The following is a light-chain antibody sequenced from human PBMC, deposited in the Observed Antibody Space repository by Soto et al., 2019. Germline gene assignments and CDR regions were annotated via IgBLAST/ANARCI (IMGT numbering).Light chain of an antibody. CDR3: SSYTSSSNWV. J-gene: IGLJ3*02. Sequence: QSALTQPASVSGSPGQSITISCTGTSSDVGGYNYVSWYQQHPGKAPKLMIYDVSNRPSGVSNRFSGSKSGNTASLTISGLQAEEEADYYCSSYTSSSNWVFGGETKLTVL. CDR1: SSDVGGYNY. CDR2: DVS. V-gene: IGLV2-14*01.